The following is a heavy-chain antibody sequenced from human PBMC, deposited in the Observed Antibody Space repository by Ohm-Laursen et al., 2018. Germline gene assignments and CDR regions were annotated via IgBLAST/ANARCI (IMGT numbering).Heavy chain of an antibody. V-gene: IGHV3-11*01. CDR3: ARDRTGPYGDYTDY. D-gene: IGHD4-17*01. Sequence: SLRLSCSAPGFTFSDYYMSWIRQAPGKGLEWVSYISSSGSTIYYADSVKGRFTISRDNAKNSLYLQMNSLRAEDTAVYYCARDRTGPYGDYTDYWGQGTLVTVSS. CDR1: GFTFSDYY. CDR2: ISSSGSTI. J-gene: IGHJ4*02.